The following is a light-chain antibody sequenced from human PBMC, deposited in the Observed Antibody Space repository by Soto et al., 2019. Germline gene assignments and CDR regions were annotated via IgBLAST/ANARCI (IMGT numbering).Light chain of an antibody. CDR3: QQYGSSLFT. CDR2: GAS. J-gene: IGKJ5*01. Sequence: EILLSHSPGTLSASPGERATLSCRASQSVSSSYLAWYQQKPGQAPRLLIYGASSRATGIPDRFGGSGSGTDFTLTISRLEPEDFAVYYCQQYGSSLFTFGQGTRVEI. CDR1: QSVSSSY. V-gene: IGKV3-20*01.